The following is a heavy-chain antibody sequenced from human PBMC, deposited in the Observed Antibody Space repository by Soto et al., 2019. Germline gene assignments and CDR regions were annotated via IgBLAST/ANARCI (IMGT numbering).Heavy chain of an antibody. D-gene: IGHD6-19*01. CDR3: ARAGGLGAVAVDY. Sequence: QLQLQESGSGLVKPSQTLSLTCAVSGGSISSGGYSWSWIRQPPGKGLEWIGYIYPSGSTYYNPYLKSRVTISVDRSKNQFSLKLSSVTAADTAVYYCARAGGLGAVAVDYWGQGTLVTVSS. CDR2: IYPSGST. CDR1: GGSISSGGYS. J-gene: IGHJ4*02. V-gene: IGHV4-30-2*01.